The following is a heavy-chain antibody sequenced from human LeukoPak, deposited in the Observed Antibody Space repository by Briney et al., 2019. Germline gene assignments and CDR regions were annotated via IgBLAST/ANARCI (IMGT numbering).Heavy chain of an antibody. D-gene: IGHD3/OR15-3a*01. CDR3: AKGWTKSDY. Sequence: GGSLRLSCAASGFTFNSYAMSWVRQAPGKGLEWVSAIRGSGGGTYYADSVKGRFTISRDNSKNTLYLQMNSLRDEDTALYYCAKGWTKSDYWGQGTLVTVSS. CDR2: IRGSGGGT. V-gene: IGHV3-23*01. J-gene: IGHJ4*02. CDR1: GFTFNSYA.